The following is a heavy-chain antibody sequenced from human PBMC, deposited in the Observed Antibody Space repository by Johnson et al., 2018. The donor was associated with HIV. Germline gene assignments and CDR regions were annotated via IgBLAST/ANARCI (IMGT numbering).Heavy chain of an antibody. CDR1: GFTFRNYG. D-gene: IGHD1-14*01. CDR2: ISYDGSNK. CDR3: AVLPTYRNDAFDI. Sequence: QVQLVESGGGVVQPGRSLRLSCAASGFTFRNYGMHWVRQAPGKGLEWVAVISYDGSNKYYADSVKGRFTISRDNSKNTLYLQMNSLRAEDTAVYYCAVLPTYRNDAFDIWGQGTMVTVSS. J-gene: IGHJ3*02. V-gene: IGHV3-33*05.